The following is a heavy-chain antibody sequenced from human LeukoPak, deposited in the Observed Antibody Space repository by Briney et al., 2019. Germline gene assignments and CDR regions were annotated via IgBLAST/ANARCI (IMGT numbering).Heavy chain of an antibody. CDR2: ISGSGGST. D-gene: IGHD2-2*02. J-gene: IGHJ4*02. CDR3: AVQDIVVVPAAIRTDY. CDR1: GFTFSSYA. Sequence: PGRSLRLSCAASGFTFSSYAMSWVRQAPGKGLEWVSAISGSGGSTYYADSVKGRFTISRDNSRNTLYLQMNSLRAEDTAVYYCAVQDIVVVPAAIRTDYWGQGTLVTVSS. V-gene: IGHV3-23*01.